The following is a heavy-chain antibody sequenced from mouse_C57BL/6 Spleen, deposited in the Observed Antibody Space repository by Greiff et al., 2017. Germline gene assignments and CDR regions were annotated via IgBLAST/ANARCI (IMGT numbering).Heavy chain of an antibody. CDR1: GYSFTGYY. D-gene: IGHD2-1*01. CDR2: INPSTGGT. CDR3: ARGGNYVRGYYYAMDY. Sequence: EVKLMESGPELVKPGASVKISCKASGYSFTGYYMNWVKQRPEKSLEWIGEINPSTGGTTYNQKIKAKATLTVDKSSSTAYLQLKSLTSEDSAVYYCARGGNYVRGYYYAMDYWGQAPSVTVSS. V-gene: IGHV1-42*01. J-gene: IGHJ4*01.